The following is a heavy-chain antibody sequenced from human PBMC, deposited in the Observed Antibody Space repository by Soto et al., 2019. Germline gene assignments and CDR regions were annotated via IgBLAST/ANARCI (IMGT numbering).Heavy chain of an antibody. CDR3: ARAMVRGVIAEYYFDY. CDR1: GGSFSGYY. Sequence: QVQLQQWGAGLLKPSETLSLTCAVYGGSFSGYYWSWIRQPPGKGLVWIGEINHSGSTNYNPSLKSRVTISVDTSKTQFPLKLSSVTAADTAVYYCARAMVRGVIAEYYFDYWGQGTLVTVPS. J-gene: IGHJ4*02. D-gene: IGHD3-10*01. CDR2: INHSGST. V-gene: IGHV4-34*01.